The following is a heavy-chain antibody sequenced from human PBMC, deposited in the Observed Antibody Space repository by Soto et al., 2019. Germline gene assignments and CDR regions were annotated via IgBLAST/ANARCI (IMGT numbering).Heavy chain of an antibody. CDR3: ARQIYDSDTGPNFQYYFDS. CDR1: GYSFAGYW. D-gene: IGHD3-22*01. V-gene: IGHV5-10-1*01. CDR2: IDPSDSQT. J-gene: IGHJ4*02. Sequence: GESLKISCKGSGYSFAGYWITWVRQKPGKGLEWMGQIDPSDSQTYYSPSFRGHVTISVTKSITTVFLQWSSLRASDTAMYYCARQIYDSDTGPNFQYYFDSWGQGTQVTVSS.